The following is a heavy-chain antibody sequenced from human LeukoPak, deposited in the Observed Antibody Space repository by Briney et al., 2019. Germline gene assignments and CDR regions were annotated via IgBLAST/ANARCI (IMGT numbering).Heavy chain of an antibody. V-gene: IGHV4-59*01. J-gene: IGHJ2*01. Sequence: SETLSLTCTVSGGSLSDYYWTWVRQPPGKGLEWIGNIYYSGSTNYNPSPKSRVTISVDTSKNQFSLKLSSVTAADTAVYYCARVYYSSSYDYWYFDLWGRGTLVTVSS. CDR1: GGSLSDYY. CDR2: IYYSGST. D-gene: IGHD6-13*01. CDR3: ARVYYSSSYDYWYFDL.